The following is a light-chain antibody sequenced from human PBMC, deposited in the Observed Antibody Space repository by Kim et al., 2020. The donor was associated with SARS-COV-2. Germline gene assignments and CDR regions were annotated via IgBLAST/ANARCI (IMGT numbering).Light chain of an antibody. CDR3: QQVYTYPIT. J-gene: IGKJ4*01. CDR1: QGISRY. V-gene: IGKV1-9*01. CDR2: TAS. Sequence: ASVGDRVTITCRASQGISRYLTWYQQKPGKAPNLLIYTASTLQSGVPSRFSGSESGTDFTLTISSLQPEDFATYYCQQVYTYPITFGGGTKVDIK.